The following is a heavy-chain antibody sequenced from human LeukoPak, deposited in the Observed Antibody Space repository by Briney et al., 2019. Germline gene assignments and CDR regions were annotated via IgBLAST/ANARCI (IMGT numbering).Heavy chain of an antibody. CDR3: AKDRYCSSTSCYGGYRFDP. Sequence: PGGSLRLSCAASGFTFSSYGMHWVRQAPGKGLEWVAFIRYDGSNKYYADSVKGRFTISRDNSKNTLYLQMSSLRAEDTAVYYCAKDRYCSSTSCYGGYRFDPWGQGTLVTVSS. J-gene: IGHJ5*02. CDR2: IRYDGSNK. V-gene: IGHV3-30*02. D-gene: IGHD2-2*01. CDR1: GFTFSSYG.